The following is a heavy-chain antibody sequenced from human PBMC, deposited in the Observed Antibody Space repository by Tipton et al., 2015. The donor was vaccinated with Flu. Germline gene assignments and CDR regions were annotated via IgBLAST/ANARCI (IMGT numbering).Heavy chain of an antibody. D-gene: IGHD3-10*01. V-gene: IGHV3-21*01. CDR1: GFTFSSYS. J-gene: IGHJ3*02. CDR2: ISSSSSYI. Sequence: GSLRLSCAASGFTFSSYSMNWVRQAPGKGLEWVSSISSSSSYIYYADSVKGRFTISRDNAKNSLYLQMNSLRAEDTAVYYCAREGPNYKGTMVRGVNSAFDIWGQGTMVTVSS. CDR3: AREGPNYKGTMVRGVNSAFDI.